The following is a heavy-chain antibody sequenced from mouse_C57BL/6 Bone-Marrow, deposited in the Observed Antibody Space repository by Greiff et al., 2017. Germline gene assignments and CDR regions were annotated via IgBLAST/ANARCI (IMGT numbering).Heavy chain of an antibody. V-gene: IGHV1-64*01. CDR1: GYTFTSYW. Sequence: QVHVKQPGAELVKPGASVKLSCKASGYTFTSYWMHWVKQRPGQGLEWIGMIHPNSGSTNYNEKFKSKATLTVDKSSSAAYMQLSSLTSEDSAVYYCASDYDDYWGQGTTLTVSS. D-gene: IGHD2-4*01. CDR2: IHPNSGST. J-gene: IGHJ2*01. CDR3: ASDYDDY.